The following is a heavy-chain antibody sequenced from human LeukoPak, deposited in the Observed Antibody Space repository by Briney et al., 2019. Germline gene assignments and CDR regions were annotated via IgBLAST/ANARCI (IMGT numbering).Heavy chain of an antibody. D-gene: IGHD3-22*01. Sequence: ASVKVSCKASGYTFTSYGISWVRQAPGQGLEWMGWISAYNGDTNYAQKLQGRVTMTTDTSTSTAYVELRSLRSDDTAVYYCARWNYYDSSGYLDYWGQGTLVTVSS. J-gene: IGHJ4*02. CDR2: ISAYNGDT. CDR3: ARWNYYDSSGYLDY. V-gene: IGHV1-18*01. CDR1: GYTFTSYG.